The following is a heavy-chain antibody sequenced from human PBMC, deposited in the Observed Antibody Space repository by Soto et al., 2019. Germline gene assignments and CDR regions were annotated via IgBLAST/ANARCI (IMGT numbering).Heavy chain of an antibody. J-gene: IGHJ4*02. CDR3: ARGASSGWSYCGY. CDR2: ISYDGGNK. D-gene: IGHD6-19*01. Sequence: ESGGGVVQPGRSLRLSCAASGFTFSNYAIHWVRQAPGKGLEWVAAISYDGGNKYYADSVKGRFTISRDNSKGTLYLQVNSLRADDTAVYSCARGASSGWSYCGYWGQRTLVTVSS. CDR1: GFTFSNYA. V-gene: IGHV3-30-3*01.